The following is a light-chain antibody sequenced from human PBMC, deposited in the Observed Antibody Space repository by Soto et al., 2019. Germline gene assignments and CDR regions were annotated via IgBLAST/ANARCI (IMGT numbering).Light chain of an antibody. V-gene: IGLV2-14*01. CDR2: EID. CDR3: CSYTRTTVV. Sequence: QSALTQPASVSGSPGQSITLSCTGTSSDVDNYNYVSWYQHHPGKAPQLMIYEIDNRPSGVSNRFSASKSGNTASLTISGLQAEDEADYYCCSYTRTTVVFGGGTKVTVL. J-gene: IGLJ2*01. CDR1: SSDVDNYNY.